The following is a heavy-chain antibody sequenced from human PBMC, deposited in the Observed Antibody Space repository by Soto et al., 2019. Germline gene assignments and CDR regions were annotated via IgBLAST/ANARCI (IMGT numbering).Heavy chain of an antibody. CDR3: ASDSGVSNYYNYMEV. D-gene: IGHD3-10*01. Sequence: SGTLSHTCTVSAGSISRYYCSWIRKPPGKGLERIGYIYYSGSTKYNPSLKGRFTISVDTSKTQFSLKLSSVTAADTAVYSCASDSGVSNYYNYMEVWGKGTTVTVSS. CDR2: IYYSGST. CDR1: AGSISRYY. J-gene: IGHJ6*03. V-gene: IGHV4-59*01.